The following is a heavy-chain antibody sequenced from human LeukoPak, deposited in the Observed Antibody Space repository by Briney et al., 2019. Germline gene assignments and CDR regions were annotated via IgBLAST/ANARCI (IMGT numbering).Heavy chain of an antibody. CDR2: IYYNGRT. V-gene: IGHV4-39*07. CDR1: GGSITSSSYY. CDR3: ARGKRNRVRREYYYYGMDV. J-gene: IGHJ6*02. Sequence: SETLSLTCTVSGGSITSSSYYWGWIRQPPGKGLEWIGSIYYNGRTYHNASLKSRVTISVDTSKNQFSLKLSSVTAADTAVYYCARGKRNRVRREYYYYGMDVWGQGTTVTVSS. D-gene: IGHD3-10*01.